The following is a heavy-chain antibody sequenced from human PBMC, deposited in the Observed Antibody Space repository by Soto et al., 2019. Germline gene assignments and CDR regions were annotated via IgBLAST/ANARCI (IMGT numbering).Heavy chain of an antibody. CDR3: VSQRTTVITQADFDY. CDR1: GGSVTNSSYY. J-gene: IGHJ4*02. CDR2: VYYRGRS. Sequence: SETLSLTCTVSGGSVTNSSYYWGWIRQSPGKGLEWIGSVYYRGRSYSKSSVKSRVTISVDTSKNQFSLNLNSVTASDTAVYFCVSQRTTVITQADFDYWGPGALVTVSS. D-gene: IGHD4-4*01. V-gene: IGHV4-39*01.